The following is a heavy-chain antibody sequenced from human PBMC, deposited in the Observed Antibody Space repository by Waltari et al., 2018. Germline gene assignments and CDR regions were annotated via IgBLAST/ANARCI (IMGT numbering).Heavy chain of an antibody. V-gene: IGHV4-4*02. CDR1: GGSISSSNW. Sequence: QVQLQESGPGLVKPSGTLSLTCAVSGGSISSSNWWSWVRQPPGKGLEWIGEIYHSGSTNYNPSLKSRVTISVDKSKNQFSLKLSSVTAADTAVYYCARVQAYCGGDCYLYYYYGMDVWGQGTTVTVSS. D-gene: IGHD2-21*02. J-gene: IGHJ6*02. CDR2: IYHSGST. CDR3: ARVQAYCGGDCYLYYYYGMDV.